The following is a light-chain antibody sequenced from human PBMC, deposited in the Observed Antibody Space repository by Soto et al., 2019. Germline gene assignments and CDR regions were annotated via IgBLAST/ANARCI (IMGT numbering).Light chain of an antibody. Sequence: DIQMTQSPSTLSASVGDRVTITCRASQSIITWLAWYQQKPGQAPKLLIFGASNLQSGVPLRFRGSGSGTNFTLTFSSLQPDVFATYYCKQYNTYRGTSGKGTKVNIK. J-gene: IGKJ1*01. CDR2: GAS. CDR3: KQYNTYRGT. V-gene: IGKV1-5*03. CDR1: QSIITW.